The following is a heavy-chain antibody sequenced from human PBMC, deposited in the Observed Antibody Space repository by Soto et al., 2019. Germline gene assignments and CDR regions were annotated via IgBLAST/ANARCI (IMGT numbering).Heavy chain of an antibody. CDR3: ARDSRAVAGAMDV. CDR1: GFTFSSYA. V-gene: IGHV3-30-3*01. J-gene: IGHJ6*02. CDR2: ISYDGSNK. D-gene: IGHD6-13*01. Sequence: PGGSLRLSCAASGFTFSSYAMHWVRQAPGKGLEWVAVISYDGSNKYYADSVKGRFTISRDNSKNTLYLQMNSLRAEDTAVYYCARDSRAVAGAMDVWGQGTTVTVSS.